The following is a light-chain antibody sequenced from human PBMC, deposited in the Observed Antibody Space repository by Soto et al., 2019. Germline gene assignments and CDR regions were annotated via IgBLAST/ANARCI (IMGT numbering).Light chain of an antibody. J-gene: IGKJ5*01. Sequence: EIVFTQSPGTLSLSPGERATLSCRASRSLDSGQLAWYQQKVGRAPRILIHDAFMRATGIPDRFSGSGSGTDFTLTISKLEPEDFEVFYCQQYGTSEIIFGQGTRLEIK. CDR3: QQYGTSEII. CDR2: DAF. V-gene: IGKV3-20*01. CDR1: RSLDSGQ.